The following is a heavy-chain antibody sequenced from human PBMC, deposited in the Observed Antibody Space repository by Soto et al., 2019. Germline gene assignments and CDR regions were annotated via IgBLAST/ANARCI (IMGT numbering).Heavy chain of an antibody. V-gene: IGHV3-30*18. CDR2: MSYDGSNE. CDR3: AKDGSHNFDY. Sequence: QVQLVESGGGVVQPGRSLRLSCAASGFTFSHYAMHWVRQAPGKGLEWVALMSYDGSNEYYADSVKGRFTISRDNSKNTVYLQMTSLRAEDTAVYYCAKDGSHNFDYWGQGTLVTVSS. J-gene: IGHJ4*02. D-gene: IGHD1-26*01. CDR1: GFTFSHYA.